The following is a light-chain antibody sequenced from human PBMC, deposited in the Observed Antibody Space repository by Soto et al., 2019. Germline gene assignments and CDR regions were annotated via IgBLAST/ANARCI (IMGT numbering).Light chain of an antibody. CDR2: DAS. CDR3: QQRRNWPQT. J-gene: IGKJ1*01. Sequence: EIVMTQSPATLSVSPWERATLSCRASQSVSSYLAWYQQKPGQAPRLLIYDASNRATGIPARFSGSGSGTDFTLTISSLEPEDFAVYYCQQRRNWPQTFGQGTKVDIK. V-gene: IGKV3-11*01. CDR1: QSVSSY.